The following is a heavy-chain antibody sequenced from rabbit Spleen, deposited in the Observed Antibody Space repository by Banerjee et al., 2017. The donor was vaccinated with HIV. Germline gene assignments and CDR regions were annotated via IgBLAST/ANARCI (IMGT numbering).Heavy chain of an antibody. CDR2: IDPVFGIT. D-gene: IGHD6-1*01. CDR1: GFSFIYSYW. J-gene: IGHJ4*01. V-gene: IGHV1S45*01. CDR3: ARYGNGYLNL. Sequence: QEQLVESGGGLVQPGGSLTLTCTASGFSFIYSYWICWVRQAPGKGLEWIGYIDPVFGITYYANWVNGRFSISRENAQNTVFLQMTSLTAADTATYFCARYGNGYLNLWGQGTLVTVS.